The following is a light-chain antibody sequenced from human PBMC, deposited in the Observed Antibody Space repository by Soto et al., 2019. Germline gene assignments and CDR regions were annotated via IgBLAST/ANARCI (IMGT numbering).Light chain of an antibody. V-gene: IGKV3-11*01. CDR1: QSVSSS. CDR3: QQRSNWPIT. CDR2: DAS. Sequence: EIVLTQSPATLSLSPGERATLSCRASQSVSSSLAWFQQKPGQAPRLLIYDASTSATGIPARFSGRGSGTDFTLTITSLEPEDFAVYYCQQRSNWPITFGQGTRLEIK. J-gene: IGKJ5*01.